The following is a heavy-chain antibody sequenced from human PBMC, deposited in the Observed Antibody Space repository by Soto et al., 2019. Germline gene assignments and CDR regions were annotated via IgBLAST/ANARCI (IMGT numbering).Heavy chain of an antibody. V-gene: IGHV4-59*01. CDR3: ALGGYRYGKRVLDY. CDR2: IYYSGST. J-gene: IGHJ4*02. Sequence: QVQLQESGPGLVKPSETLSLTCTVSGGSISSYYWSWIRQPPGKGLEWIGYIYYSGSTNYNPSLKSRVTISVDTSKNQFSLKLSSVTAADTAVYYCALGGYRYGKRVLDYWGQGNLVTVSS. CDR1: GGSISSYY. D-gene: IGHD5-18*01.